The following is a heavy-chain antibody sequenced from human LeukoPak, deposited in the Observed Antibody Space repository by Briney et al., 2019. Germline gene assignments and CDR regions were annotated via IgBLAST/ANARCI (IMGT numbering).Heavy chain of an antibody. V-gene: IGHV4-59*12. CDR1: GGSISSYY. Sequence: PSETLSLTCTVSGGSISSYYWSWIRQPPGKGLEWIGYIYYSGSTNYNPSLKSRVTISVDTSKNQFSLKLSSVTAADTAVYYCAREAVTIFGVVIKGDYFDYWGQGTLVTVSS. D-gene: IGHD3-3*01. CDR3: AREAVTIFGVVIKGDYFDY. J-gene: IGHJ4*02. CDR2: IYYSGST.